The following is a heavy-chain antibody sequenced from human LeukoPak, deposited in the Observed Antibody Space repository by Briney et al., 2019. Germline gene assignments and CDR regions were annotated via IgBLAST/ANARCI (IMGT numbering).Heavy chain of an antibody. Sequence: GSLRLSCAASGFTLSSYAMSWVRQPPGKGLEWIGSIYYSGSTYYNPSLKSRVTISVDTSKNQFSLKLSSVTAADTAAYYCARDSYSSTWSPSYYFDYWGQGTLVTVSS. CDR1: GFTLSSYA. CDR2: IYYSGST. V-gene: IGHV4-39*07. CDR3: ARDSYSSTWSPSYYFDY. J-gene: IGHJ4*02. D-gene: IGHD6-13*01.